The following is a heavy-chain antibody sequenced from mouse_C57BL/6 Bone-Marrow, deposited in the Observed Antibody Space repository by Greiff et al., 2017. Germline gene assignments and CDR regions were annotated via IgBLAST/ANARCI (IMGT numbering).Heavy chain of an antibody. CDR1: GYTFTSYC. CDR2: IYPGSGST. J-gene: IGHJ1*03. D-gene: IGHD2-12*01. Sequence: VQLQQPGAVLVKPGASVKMSCKASGYTFTSYCITWVKQSPGHGLEWIGVIYPGSGSTSYNEKFKSKATLTVDPSSSTAYRQVSRLTSEDSAVDYCARKGPYNYDGWYFDVWGTGTTVTVSS. CDR3: ARKGPYNYDGWYFDV. V-gene: IGHV1-55*01.